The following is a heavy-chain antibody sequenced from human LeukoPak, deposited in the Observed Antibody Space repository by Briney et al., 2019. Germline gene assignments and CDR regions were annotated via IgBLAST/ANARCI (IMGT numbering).Heavy chain of an antibody. CDR1: GFTFSSYA. V-gene: IGHV3-23*01. CDR3: AKEYYLAARFRWGFDY. J-gene: IGHJ4*02. D-gene: IGHD6-6*01. Sequence: GGSLRLSCAASGFTFSSYAMSWVRQAPGKGLEWVSAISGSGGSTYYADSVKGRFTISRDNSKNTLYLQMNSLRAEDTAVYYCAKEYYLAARFRWGFDYWGQGTLVTASS. CDR2: ISGSGGST.